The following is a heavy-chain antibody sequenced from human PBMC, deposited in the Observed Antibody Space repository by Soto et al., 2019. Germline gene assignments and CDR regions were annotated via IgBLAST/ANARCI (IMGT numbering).Heavy chain of an antibody. CDR1: GGSVSSGSYY. Sequence: QVQLQESGPGLVKPSETLSLTCTVSGGSVSSGSYYWSWIRQPPGKGLEWIGYIYYSGSTNYNPSHKSRVTISVDKSKNQFSLKLSSVTAADTAVYYCARSRYPSYYYGMDVWGPGTTVTVSS. J-gene: IGHJ6*02. CDR3: ARSRYPSYYYGMDV. D-gene: IGHD3-16*02. V-gene: IGHV4-61*01. CDR2: IYYSGST.